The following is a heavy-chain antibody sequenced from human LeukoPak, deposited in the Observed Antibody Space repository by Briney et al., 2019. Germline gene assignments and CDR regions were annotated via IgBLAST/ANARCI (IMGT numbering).Heavy chain of an antibody. CDR3: ARQVAVAAWEY. D-gene: IGHD6-19*01. CDR2: IYPSDSET. Sequence: GESLKISCKGSGYSFTTYWIGWVRLMPGIGLEWMGIIYPSDSETRYSPSFQGQVTISADKSTSTAYLQWSSLKASDTAMYYCARQVAVAAWEYWGQGTLVTVSS. CDR1: GYSFTTYW. V-gene: IGHV5-51*01. J-gene: IGHJ4*02.